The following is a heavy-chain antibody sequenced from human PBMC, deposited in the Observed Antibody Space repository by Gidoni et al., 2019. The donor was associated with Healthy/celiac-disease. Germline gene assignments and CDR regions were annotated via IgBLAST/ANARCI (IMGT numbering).Heavy chain of an antibody. CDR3: AKAGSSGWDDAFDI. CDR2: ISWNSGSI. Sequence: EVQLVEYGGGLVQHGRSLRLHCAAYGFTFDDYAMHWVRLAPVKGLEWVSGISWNSGSIGYADSVKCRFTISRDNSENSLYLQMNSLRAEDPALYYCAKAGSSGWDDAFDIWGQGTMVTVSS. V-gene: IGHV3-9*01. D-gene: IGHD6-19*01. CDR1: GFTFDDYA. J-gene: IGHJ3*02.